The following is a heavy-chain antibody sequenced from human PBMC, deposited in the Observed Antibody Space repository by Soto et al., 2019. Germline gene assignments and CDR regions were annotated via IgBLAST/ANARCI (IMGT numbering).Heavy chain of an antibody. CDR2: ISAYNGNT. CDR1: GYTFTRYG. V-gene: IGHV1-18*04. J-gene: IGHJ6*02. CDR3: ARDGQWRAEPNYGMDV. D-gene: IGHD6-19*01. Sequence: ASVKVSCKASGYTFTRYGISWVRQAPGQGLEWMGWISAYNGNTNYAQKLQGRVTMTTDTSTSTAYMELRSLRSDDTAVYYCARDGQWRAEPNYGMDVWGQGTTVTVSS.